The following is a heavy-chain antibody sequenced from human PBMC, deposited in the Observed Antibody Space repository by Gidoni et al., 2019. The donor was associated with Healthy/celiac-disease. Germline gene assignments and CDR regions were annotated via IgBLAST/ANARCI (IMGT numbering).Heavy chain of an antibody. V-gene: IGHV3-23*01. CDR1: GFTFSSYA. Sequence: EVQLLESGGGLVQPGGSLALSCAASGFTFSSYAMSWVRQAPGKGLEWVSAISGSGGSTYYADSVKGRFTISRDNSKNTLYLQMNSLRAEDTAVYYCAKGIVVVPAAIDYWGQGTLVTVSS. CDR3: AKGIVVVPAAIDY. CDR2: ISGSGGST. J-gene: IGHJ4*02. D-gene: IGHD2-2*01.